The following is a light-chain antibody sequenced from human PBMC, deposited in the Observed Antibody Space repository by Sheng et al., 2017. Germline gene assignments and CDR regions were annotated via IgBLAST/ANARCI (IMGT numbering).Light chain of an antibody. V-gene: IGKV3-15*01. CDR1: QSVSGN. CDR2: VAS. CDR3: QQYHKWPPLT. J-gene: IGKJ4*01. Sequence: EVVLTQSPATLSVSPGERVTLSCRASQSVSGNMAWYKQRPGQAPTLIIYVASTRPVGIPARFSGSGSGTEFTLTISSLQPEDFALYYCQQYHKWPPLTFGGGTKLEIK.